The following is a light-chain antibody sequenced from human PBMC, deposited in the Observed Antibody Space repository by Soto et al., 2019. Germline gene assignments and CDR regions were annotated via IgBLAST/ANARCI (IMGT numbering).Light chain of an antibody. Sequence: DIQMTQSPSSLSASVGDRVTITCRASQSISNYLNWYQQKPGKAPELLIFAASSLQSGVPSRFSGSGSGTDFTLTISSLRAEDFATYYCQQSFSPLRSFGQGTKVDIK. J-gene: IGKJ1*01. CDR1: QSISNY. V-gene: IGKV1-39*01. CDR3: QQSFSPLRS. CDR2: AAS.